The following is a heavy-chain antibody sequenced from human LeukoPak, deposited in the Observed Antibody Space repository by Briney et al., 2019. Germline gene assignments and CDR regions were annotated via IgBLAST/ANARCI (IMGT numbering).Heavy chain of an antibody. CDR3: ARDARGELLWSFDY. V-gene: IGHV3-7*01. Sequence: SGGSLRLSCAASGFPFSSYWMAWVRQAPGKGLEWVANIKQDGSEKYYVDSVKGRFTISRDNAKNSLYLQMNSLRAEDTAVYYCARDARGELLWSFDYWGQGTLVTVSS. CDR2: IKQDGSEK. D-gene: IGHD1-26*01. J-gene: IGHJ4*02. CDR1: GFPFSSYW.